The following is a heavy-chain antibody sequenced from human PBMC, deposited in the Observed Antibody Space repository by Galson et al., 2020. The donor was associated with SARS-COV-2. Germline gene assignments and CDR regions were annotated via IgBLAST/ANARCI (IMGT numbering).Heavy chain of an antibody. D-gene: IGHD3-16*01. Sequence: GGSLRLSCAASGFTFSSYSMNWVRQAPGKGLEWVSSISSSSSYIYYADSVKGRFTISRDNAKNSLYLQMNSLRAEDTAVYYCARDGGLRQTPFYYYYYGMDVWGQGTTVTVSS. J-gene: IGHJ6*02. CDR1: GFTFSSYS. CDR3: ARDGGLRQTPFYYYYYGMDV. CDR2: ISSSSSYI. V-gene: IGHV3-21*01.